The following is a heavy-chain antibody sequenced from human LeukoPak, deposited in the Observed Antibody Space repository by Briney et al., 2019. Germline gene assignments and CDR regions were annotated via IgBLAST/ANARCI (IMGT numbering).Heavy chain of an antibody. CDR2: IYTSGST. D-gene: IGHD3-3*02. CDR3: ARDSINWFDP. Sequence: SQILSLTCTVSGGSLSSGSYYWSWIRQPAGKGLEWIGRIYTSGSTNYNPSLKSRVTISVDTSKNQFSLKLSSVTAADTAVYYCARDSINWFDPWGQGTLVTVSS. CDR1: GGSLSSGSYY. J-gene: IGHJ5*02. V-gene: IGHV4-61*02.